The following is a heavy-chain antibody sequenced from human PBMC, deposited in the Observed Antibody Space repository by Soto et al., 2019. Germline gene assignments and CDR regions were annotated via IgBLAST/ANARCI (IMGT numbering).Heavy chain of an antibody. CDR2: IYYSGRT. J-gene: IGHJ4*02. Sequence: VQLQESGPGLVKPSETLSLTCTVSGCSISSYYWCWIRPPPWQGLEWIGYIYYSGRTNYTPSLNSSVPREVDTAKNQFSLKLSSVTAGDTAVYYCAGGRHEYYDSCCYFAWVQASPVTVSS. CDR3: AGGRHEYYDSCCYFA. CDR1: GCSISSYY. D-gene: IGHD3-22*01. V-gene: IGHV4-59*01.